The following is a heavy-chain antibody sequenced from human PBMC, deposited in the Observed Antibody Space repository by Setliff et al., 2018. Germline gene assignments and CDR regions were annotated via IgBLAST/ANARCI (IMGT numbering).Heavy chain of an antibody. CDR3: AREKGPYYDSSGYYPYFDY. D-gene: IGHD3-22*01. J-gene: IGHJ4*02. V-gene: IGHV4-30-4*08. CDR1: GGSISSGDYY. CDR2: IYYSGST. Sequence: KSSETLSLTCTVSGGSISSGDYYWSWIRQPPGKGPEWIGYIYYSGSTYYNPSLKSRVTISVDTSKNQFSLRLSSVTGADTAVYYCAREKGPYYDSSGYYPYFDYWGQGTLVTVSS.